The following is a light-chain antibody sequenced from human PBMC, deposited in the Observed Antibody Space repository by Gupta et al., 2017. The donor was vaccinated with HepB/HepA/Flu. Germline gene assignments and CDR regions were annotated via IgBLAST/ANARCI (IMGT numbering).Light chain of an antibody. CDR3: AAWDRSLSAVV. CDR1: SNNVGNQG. J-gene: IGLJ3*02. V-gene: IGLV10-54*04. Sequence: QAGLTQPPSVSKGLTQTATLTCTGNSNNVGNQGAAWLQQHQGHPPKRLAYRNNNRPSGISERFASSRSGTTASRTITGLQPEDEADDDCAAWDRSLSAVVFGGGTKLTVL. CDR2: RNN.